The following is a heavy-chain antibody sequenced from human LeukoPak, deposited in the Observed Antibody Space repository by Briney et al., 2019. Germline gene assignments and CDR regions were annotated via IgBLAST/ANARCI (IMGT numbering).Heavy chain of an antibody. V-gene: IGHV3-48*03. D-gene: IGHD1-26*01. CDR2: ISSSGSTI. Sequence: GSLRLSCAASGFTFSSYEMNWVRQAPGKGLEWVSYISSSGSTIYYADSVKGRFTISRDNAKNSLYLQMNSLRAEDTAVYYCARAPRFRLVGVPKGPFDPWGQGTLVTVSS. CDR1: GFTFSSYE. CDR3: ARAPRFRLVGVPKGPFDP. J-gene: IGHJ5*02.